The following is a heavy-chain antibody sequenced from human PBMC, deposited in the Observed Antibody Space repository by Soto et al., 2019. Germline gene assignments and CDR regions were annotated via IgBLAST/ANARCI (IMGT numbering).Heavy chain of an antibody. D-gene: IGHD6-19*01. CDR2: ISSSSSTI. CDR3: ARDGGGWYWGNRVQWFDP. CDR1: GFTFSSYS. J-gene: IGHJ5*02. Sequence: GGSLRLSCAASGFTFSSYSVNWVRQAPGKGLEWVSYISSSSSTIYYADSVKGRFTISRDNAKNSLYLQMNSLRDEDTAVYYCARDGGGWYWGNRVQWFDPWGQGTLVTVSS. V-gene: IGHV3-48*02.